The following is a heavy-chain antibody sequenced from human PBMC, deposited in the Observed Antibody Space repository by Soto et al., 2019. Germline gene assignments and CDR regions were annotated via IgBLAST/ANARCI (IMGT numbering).Heavy chain of an antibody. CDR1: GRSTSGYY. D-gene: IGHD3-9*01. J-gene: IGHJ4*02. CDR2: IYTSGTT. Sequence: SETLSLTCTVSGRSTSGYYWSWIRQPAGERLEWIGRIYTSGTTDFNPSLKGRVTMSVDTSKNQFSLKLTSVTAADTALYYCAREDYYDTGYYVVWGQGTLVTVSS. CDR3: AREDYYDTGYYVV. V-gene: IGHV4-4*07.